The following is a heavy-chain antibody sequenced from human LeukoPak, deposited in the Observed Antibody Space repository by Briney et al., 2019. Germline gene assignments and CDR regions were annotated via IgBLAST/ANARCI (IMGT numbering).Heavy chain of an antibody. D-gene: IGHD4-11*01. CDR3: AKTTTIYFDY. J-gene: IGHJ4*02. Sequence: GGSLRLSCAASGFTFSSYAMSWVRQAPGKGLEWVSGISGSGGNTYYADSAKGRFTISRDNPKNTLYLQMTSLRAEDTAVYYCAKTTTIYFDYWGQGTLVTVSS. CDR2: ISGSGGNT. V-gene: IGHV3-23*01. CDR1: GFTFSSYA.